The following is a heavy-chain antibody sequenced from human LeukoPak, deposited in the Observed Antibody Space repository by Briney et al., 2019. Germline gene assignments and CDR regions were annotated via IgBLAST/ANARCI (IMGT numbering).Heavy chain of an antibody. V-gene: IGHV1-2*04. CDR2: INPNSGGT. D-gene: IGHD5-18*01. J-gene: IGHJ4*02. CDR1: GYTFTGYY. Sequence: ASVKVSCKASGYTFTGYYMHWVRQAPGQGLEWMGWINPNSGGTNYAQKFQGWVTMTRDTSISTAYMELSRLRSDDTAVYYCARGDRGYSYGYDYWGQGTLVTVSS. CDR3: ARGDRGYSYGYDY.